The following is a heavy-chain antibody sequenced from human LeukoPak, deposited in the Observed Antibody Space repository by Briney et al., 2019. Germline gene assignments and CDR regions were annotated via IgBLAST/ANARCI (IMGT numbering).Heavy chain of an antibody. CDR3: ANYRKPQGLDY. V-gene: IGHV3-23*01. J-gene: IGHJ4*02. CDR1: RFAFSTYA. CDR2: ISSNGADT. D-gene: IGHD1-14*01. Sequence: PGGPLRLSCAVSRFAFSTYAMTWVRQAPGQGLEYVSTISSNGADTYYADSVKGRFTISRDNSKNTLYLQMTSLRVEDTAVYYCANYRKPQGLDYWGQGTLVTVSS.